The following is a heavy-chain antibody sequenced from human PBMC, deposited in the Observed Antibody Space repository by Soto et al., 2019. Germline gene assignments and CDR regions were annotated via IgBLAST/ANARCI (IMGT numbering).Heavy chain of an antibody. J-gene: IGHJ5*02. Sequence: ASVKVSCKASGYTFTSYYMHCVRQAPGQGLEWMGIINPSGGSTSYAQKFQGRVTMTRDTSTSTVYMELSSLRSDDTAVYYCARASGSSYWFEPWGQGTLVTVSS. D-gene: IGHD1-26*01. CDR1: GYTFTSYY. CDR2: INPSGGST. CDR3: ARASGSSYWFEP. V-gene: IGHV1-46*01.